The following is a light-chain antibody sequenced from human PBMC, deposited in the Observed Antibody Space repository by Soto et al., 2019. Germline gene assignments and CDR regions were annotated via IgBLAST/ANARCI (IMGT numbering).Light chain of an antibody. CDR3: QQYGSSPGFT. Sequence: EIVLTQSPGTLSLSPGERATLSCRASQSVSSSYLAWYQQKPGQAPRLLIYGASSRATCIPDRFSGSGSGTAFTLTISRLEPEEFAVYYCQQYGSSPGFTFGPGTKVDIK. CDR2: GAS. V-gene: IGKV3-20*01. CDR1: QSVSSSY. J-gene: IGKJ3*01.